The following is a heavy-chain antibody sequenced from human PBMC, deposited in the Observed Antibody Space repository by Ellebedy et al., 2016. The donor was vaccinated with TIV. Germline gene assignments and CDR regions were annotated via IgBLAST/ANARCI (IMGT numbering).Heavy chain of an antibody. Sequence: GESLKISXAASGFTFSSYWMSWVRQAPGKGLEWVANIKQDGSEKYYVDSVKGRFTISRDNAKNSLYLQMNSLRAEDTAVYYCARGSYSSSWYEGHYWGQGTLVTVSS. J-gene: IGHJ4*02. CDR2: IKQDGSEK. D-gene: IGHD6-13*01. CDR1: GFTFSSYW. CDR3: ARGSYSSSWYEGHY. V-gene: IGHV3-7*01.